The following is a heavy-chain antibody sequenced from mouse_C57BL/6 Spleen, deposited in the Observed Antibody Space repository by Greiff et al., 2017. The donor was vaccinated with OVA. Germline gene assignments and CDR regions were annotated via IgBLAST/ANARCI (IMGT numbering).Heavy chain of an antibody. CDR2: INYDGSST. Sequence: EVNVVESEGGLVQPGSSMKLSCTASGFTFSDYYMAWVRQVPEKGLEWVANINYDGSSTYYLDSLKSRFIISRDNAKNILYLQMSSLKSEDTATYYCAREYYGTLDYWGQGTTLTVSS. CDR3: AREYYGTLDY. D-gene: IGHD1-1*01. J-gene: IGHJ2*01. V-gene: IGHV5-16*01. CDR1: GFTFSDYY.